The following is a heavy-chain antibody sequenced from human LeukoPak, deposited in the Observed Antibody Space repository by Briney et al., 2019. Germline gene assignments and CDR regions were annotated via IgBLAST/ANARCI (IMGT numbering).Heavy chain of an antibody. CDR2: IYYSGST. D-gene: IGHD3-22*01. Sequence: PSQTLSLTCTVSGGSISSSSYYWGWIRQPPGKGLEWIGGIYYSGSTYYNPSLKSRVTISVDTSKNQFSLKLSSVTAADTAVYYCARRDYYDSSGYYGSYFDYWGQGTLVTVSS. CDR1: GGSISSSSYY. V-gene: IGHV4-39*01. CDR3: ARRDYYDSSGYYGSYFDY. J-gene: IGHJ4*02.